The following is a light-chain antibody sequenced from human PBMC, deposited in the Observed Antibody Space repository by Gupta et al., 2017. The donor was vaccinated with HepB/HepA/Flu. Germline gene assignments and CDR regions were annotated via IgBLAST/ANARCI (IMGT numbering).Light chain of an antibody. CDR1: SSNIGSNT. CDR3: ASWDDSRNGQV. CDR2: NNN. Sequence: QSVLTQPPSASDTPGQRVTISSSGSSSNIGSNTVNWYQQLPGTAPKLLMYNNNQRPSGVPERLSGSKSGTSATLAISGPQSEDEADYYCASWDDSRNGQVFGGGTKLTVL. J-gene: IGLJ2*01. V-gene: IGLV1-44*01.